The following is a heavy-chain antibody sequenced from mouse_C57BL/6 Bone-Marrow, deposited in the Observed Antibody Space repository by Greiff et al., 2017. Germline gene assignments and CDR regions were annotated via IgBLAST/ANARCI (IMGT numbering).Heavy chain of an antibody. CDR3: ARGGLGLPYFDY. V-gene: IGHV1-20*01. J-gene: IGHJ2*01. D-gene: IGHD2-2*01. Sequence: VQLQQSGPELVKPGDSVKISCKASGYSFTGYFMNWVMQSHGKSLEWIGRINPYNGDTFSNQKFKGKATLTVDKSSSTAHMELRSLTSEDSAVYYCARGGLGLPYFDYWGQGTTLTVSS. CDR1: GYSFTGYF. CDR2: INPYNGDT.